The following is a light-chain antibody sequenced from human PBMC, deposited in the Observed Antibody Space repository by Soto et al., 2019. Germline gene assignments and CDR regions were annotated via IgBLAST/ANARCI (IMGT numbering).Light chain of an antibody. CDR1: QSIVYW. CDR2: AAS. V-gene: IGKV1-5*01. J-gene: IGKJ1*01. CDR3: QHYNSYSEA. Sequence: DIQMTQSTSRLSASVGDRVTITCRASQSIVYWLAWYQQKPGKAPNLLIYAASTLETGVPSRFSGSGSGTEFTLTISSLQPDDFATYYCQHYNSYSEAFGQGTKVDVK.